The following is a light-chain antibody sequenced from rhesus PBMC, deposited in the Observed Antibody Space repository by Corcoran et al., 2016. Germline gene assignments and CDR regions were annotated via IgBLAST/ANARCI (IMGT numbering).Light chain of an antibody. Sequence: DIQMTQSPSSLSASVGDRVTVTCRASQGINKELIWYQQKPGKAPTLLIYAASSLQTGVPSRLSGSGSGTDFTLTFSSLEPEDVATYYCLQNYTTPYSFSQGTKV. CDR2: AAS. J-gene: IGKJ2*01. CDR3: LQNYTTPYS. V-gene: IGKV1-94*01. CDR1: QGINKE.